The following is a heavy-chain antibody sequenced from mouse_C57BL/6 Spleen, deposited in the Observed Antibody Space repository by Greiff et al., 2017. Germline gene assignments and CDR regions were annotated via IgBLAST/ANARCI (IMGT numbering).Heavy chain of an antibody. V-gene: IGHV1-61*01. CDR3: ARGYGNLDY. CDR1: GYTFTSYW. J-gene: IGHJ2*01. Sequence: QVQLQQPGAELVRPGSSVKLSCKASGYTFTSYWMDWVKQRPGQGLEWIGNIYPSDSETNYNQKFKDKATLTVDKSSSTAYMQLSSLTSEDSAVYYCARGYGNLDYWGQGTTLTVSS. D-gene: IGHD2-1*01. CDR2: IYPSDSET.